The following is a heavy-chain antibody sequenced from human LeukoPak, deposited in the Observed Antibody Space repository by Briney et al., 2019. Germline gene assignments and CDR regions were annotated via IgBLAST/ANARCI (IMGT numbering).Heavy chain of an antibody. CDR1: GFTFSSYG. V-gene: IGHV3-30*02. CDR2: IRYDGSNK. D-gene: IGHD2-2*01. CDR3: VKDNTSRLKGGFDY. J-gene: IGHJ4*02. Sequence: PGGSLRLSCAASGFTFSSYGMHWVRQAPGKGLEWVAFIRYDGSNKYYADSVKGRFTISRDNSKNTLYLQMNSLRAEDTALYYCVKDNTSRLKGGFDYWGQGTLVTVSS.